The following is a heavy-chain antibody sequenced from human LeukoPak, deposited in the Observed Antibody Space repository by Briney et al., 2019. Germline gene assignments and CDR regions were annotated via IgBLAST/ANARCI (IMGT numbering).Heavy chain of an antibody. CDR1: GGSFSGYY. CDR3: ARGVSSGYFLIYYYMDV. J-gene: IGHJ6*03. D-gene: IGHD3-22*01. V-gene: IGHV4-34*01. Sequence: SETLSLTCAVYGGSFSGYYWSWIRQPPGKGLEWIGEINHSGSTNYNPSLKSRVTISVDTSKNQFSLKLSSVTAADTAVYYCARGVSSGYFLIYYYMDVWGKGTTVTVSS. CDR2: INHSGST.